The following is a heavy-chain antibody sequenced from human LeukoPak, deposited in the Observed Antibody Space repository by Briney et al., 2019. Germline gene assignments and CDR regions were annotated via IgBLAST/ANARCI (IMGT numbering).Heavy chain of an antibody. J-gene: IGHJ3*02. CDR1: GGSISRYY. Sequence: SETLSLTCTVSGGSISRYYWSWIRQPPGKGLEWIGYIFYTGSDNSNYNPSLRSRVTISVDTSKNQFSLKLSSVTAADTAVYYCARAPYYYGSGSYYSSLSGAFDIWGQGTMVTVSS. V-gene: IGHV4-59*01. D-gene: IGHD3-10*01. CDR2: IFYTGSDNS. CDR3: ARAPYYYGSGSYYSSLSGAFDI.